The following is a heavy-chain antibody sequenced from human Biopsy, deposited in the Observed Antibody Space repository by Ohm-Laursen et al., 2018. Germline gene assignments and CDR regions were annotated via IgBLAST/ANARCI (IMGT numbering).Heavy chain of an antibody. CDR1: GGSISSGY. J-gene: IGHJ4*02. V-gene: IGHV4-31*03. Sequence: TLSLTCTVSGGSISSGYWNWIRHHPGKGLEWIGNIFYSANTYYNPSLKSRVTISVDTSKNQFSLKLSSVTAADTAVYYCARDDAVTVIRGLYYWGQGALVTVSS. CDR3: ARDDAVTVIRGLYY. D-gene: IGHD2-21*02. CDR2: IFYSANT.